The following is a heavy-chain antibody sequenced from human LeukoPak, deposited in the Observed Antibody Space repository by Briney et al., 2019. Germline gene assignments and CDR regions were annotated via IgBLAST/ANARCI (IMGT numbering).Heavy chain of an antibody. J-gene: IGHJ4*02. CDR1: GYTFTNYA. Sequence: GASVKVSCKASGYTFTNYAVNWLRQAPGQRFEWMGWINAGNGDTKFSQNYQARVTITRDASASTAYMELSSLTSEDTAVYFCARGLWSAHRSEYYFDSWGQGTLVTVSS. D-gene: IGHD3-3*01. V-gene: IGHV1-3*01. CDR2: INAGNGDT. CDR3: ARGLWSAHRSEYYFDS.